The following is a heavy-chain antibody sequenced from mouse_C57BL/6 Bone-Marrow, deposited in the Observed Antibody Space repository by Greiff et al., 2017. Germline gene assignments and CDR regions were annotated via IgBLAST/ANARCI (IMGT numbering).Heavy chain of an antibody. J-gene: IGHJ3*01. CDR1: GFTFSDYG. Sequence: EVHLVESGGGLVKPGGSLKLSCAASGFTFSDYGMPWVRQAPEKGLEWVAYISSGSSTIYYADTVKGRYTISRDNAKNTLFLQLTSLRSEDTSMYYCARRWFAYWGQGTLVTVSA. CDR2: ISSGSSTI. CDR3: ARRWFAY. V-gene: IGHV5-17*01.